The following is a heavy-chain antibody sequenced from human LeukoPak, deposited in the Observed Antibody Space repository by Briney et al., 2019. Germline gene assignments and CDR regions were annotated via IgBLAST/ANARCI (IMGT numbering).Heavy chain of an antibody. D-gene: IGHD5-24*01. CDR1: GGSFSGYY. V-gene: IGHV4-34*01. CDR3: ARPTIALLAFDI. Sequence: SETLSLTCAVYGGSFSGYYWSWIRRPPGKGLEWIGEINHSGSTNYNPSLKSRVTISVDTSKNQFSLKLSSVTAADTAVYYCARPTIALLAFDIWGQGTMVTVSS. CDR2: INHSGST. J-gene: IGHJ3*02.